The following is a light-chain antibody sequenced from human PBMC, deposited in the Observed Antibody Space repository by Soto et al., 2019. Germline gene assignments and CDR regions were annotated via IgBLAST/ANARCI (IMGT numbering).Light chain of an antibody. J-gene: IGKJ2*01. CDR1: QSVKSGY. CDR2: GGS. CDR3: QQFPTSPLYT. Sequence: EIVLTQSPGTLSLSPGGRATLSCRASQSVKSGYLAWYQQRLRQAPRLLIDGGSIRAPGFPDRFSGSGSGRDFTLNISRPEPNDTAVYFCDCQQFPTSPLYTFGQGTRLEI. V-gene: IGKV3-20*01.